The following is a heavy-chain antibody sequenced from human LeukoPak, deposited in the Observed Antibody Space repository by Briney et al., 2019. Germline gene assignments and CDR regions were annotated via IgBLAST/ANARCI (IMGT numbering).Heavy chain of an antibody. Sequence: GGSLRLSCAASGFAFSSYAMHWVRKGPGKGLEWVALVSYDGGSKYYADSVKGRITISRDNSKNTLHLQMNSLRTEDTAVYYCARVKGGIAAAGNYFDYWGQGTLVTVSS. V-gene: IGHV3-30-3*01. D-gene: IGHD6-13*01. CDR3: ARVKGGIAAAGNYFDY. CDR1: GFAFSSYA. CDR2: VSYDGGSK. J-gene: IGHJ4*02.